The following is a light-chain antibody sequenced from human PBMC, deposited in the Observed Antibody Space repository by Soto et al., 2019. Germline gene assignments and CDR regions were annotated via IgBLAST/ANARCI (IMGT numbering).Light chain of an antibody. Sequence: QSALTQPSSVYGSPGQSITISCNGTSSDVGGNKYVSWYQHYPGKAPKLMICDVSNRPSGVSNRFSGSKSGNTASLTISGLQAEDEADYYCSAFTGTTYVFGTGTKVTVL. CDR2: DVS. J-gene: IGLJ1*01. CDR3: SAFTGTTYV. CDR1: SSDVGGNKY. V-gene: IGLV2-14*03.